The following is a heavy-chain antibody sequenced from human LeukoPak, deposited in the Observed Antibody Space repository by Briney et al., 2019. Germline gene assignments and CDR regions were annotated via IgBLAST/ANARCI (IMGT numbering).Heavy chain of an antibody. CDR2: ISGSGGST. J-gene: IGHJ6*03. V-gene: IGHV3-23*01. CDR1: GFTFSIYA. D-gene: IGHD1-26*01. CDR3: AKGGGSYGIYYYYYMDV. Sequence: GGSLRLSCAASGFTFSIYAMSWVRQAPGKVLEWVSAISGSGGSTYYADSVKGRLTISRDNFKNTLFLQMNSLRAEDTAVYYCAKGGGSYGIYYYYYMDVWGKGTTVTVSS.